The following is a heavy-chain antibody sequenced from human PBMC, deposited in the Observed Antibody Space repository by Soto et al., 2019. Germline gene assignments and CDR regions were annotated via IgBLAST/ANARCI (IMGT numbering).Heavy chain of an antibody. J-gene: IGHJ4*02. CDR2: IGPESGAT. CDR3: GRGRSGQIVVFY. Sequence: ASVKVSCKASGYTFTGHYIHWVRQAPEQGPEWMGEIGPESGATRYAQKFQGRVTMTMDMSITTVYMELSNLSPDDTTVYYCGRGRSGQIVVFYWAQGTPVTVSS. D-gene: IGHD5-12*01. V-gene: IGHV1-2*02. CDR1: GYTFTGHY.